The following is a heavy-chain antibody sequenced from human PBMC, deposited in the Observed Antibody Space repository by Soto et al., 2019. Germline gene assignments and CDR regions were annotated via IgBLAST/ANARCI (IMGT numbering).Heavy chain of an antibody. J-gene: IGHJ4*02. D-gene: IGHD3-10*01. V-gene: IGHV3-30*03. CDR3: VGGQFYFDY. CDR2: ISYDGTNK. Sequence: VQLVESGGGVVQPGRSLRLSCAASGFPFTSYGMHWVREGPGKGLEWLAVISYDGTNKFYADSVKGRFTISRDNSNNTLYLQMNSLRPEDTALYYCVGGQFYFDYRGQGTLVIVSS. CDR1: GFPFTSYG.